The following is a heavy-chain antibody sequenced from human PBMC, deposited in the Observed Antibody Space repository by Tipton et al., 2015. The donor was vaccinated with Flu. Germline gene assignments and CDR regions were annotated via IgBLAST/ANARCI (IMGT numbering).Heavy chain of an antibody. Sequence: LRLSCTVSGGSISSYYWSWIRQPPGKGLEWIGYIYYSGSTNYNPSLKSRVTISVDTSKNQFSLKLISVTAADTAVYYCARRYYDSSGPLGYWGQGTLVTVSS. CDR1: GGSISSYY. V-gene: IGHV4-59*01. CDR2: IYYSGST. J-gene: IGHJ4*02. CDR3: ARRYYDSSGPLGY. D-gene: IGHD3-22*01.